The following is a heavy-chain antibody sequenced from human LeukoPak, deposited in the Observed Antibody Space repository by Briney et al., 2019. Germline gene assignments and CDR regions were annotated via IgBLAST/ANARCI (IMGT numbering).Heavy chain of an antibody. J-gene: IGHJ3*02. Sequence: PGGSLRLSCAASGFTFDDYAMHWVRQIPGKGLEWVSGISWNSGSIGYADSVKGRFTISRDNAKNSLYLQMNSLRAEDTALYYCAKGVRITMVRGAFDIWGQGTMVTVSS. CDR3: AKGVRITMVRGAFDI. CDR1: GFTFDDYA. D-gene: IGHD3-10*01. CDR2: ISWNSGSI. V-gene: IGHV3-9*01.